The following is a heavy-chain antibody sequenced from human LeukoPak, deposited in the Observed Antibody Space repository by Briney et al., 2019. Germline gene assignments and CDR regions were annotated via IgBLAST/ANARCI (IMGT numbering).Heavy chain of an antibody. CDR3: ARRRDSSAYYYFDY. Sequence: GGSLRLSCAASGFTFSSHWMHWVRQAPGKGLEWVSGLKWNGDNIRYADSVKGRFTISRDNAKSSLYLQMNSLRAEDTALYYCARRRDSSAYYYFDYWGQGTLVTVSS. CDR1: GFTFSSHW. V-gene: IGHV3-20*04. J-gene: IGHJ4*02. D-gene: IGHD3-22*01. CDR2: LKWNGDNI.